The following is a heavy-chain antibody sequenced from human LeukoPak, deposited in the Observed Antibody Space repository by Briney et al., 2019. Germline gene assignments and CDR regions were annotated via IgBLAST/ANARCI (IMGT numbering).Heavy chain of an antibody. D-gene: IGHD2-8*02. Sequence: GGSLRLSCAVSGFTVSGTYMSWVRQAPGKGLEWVSVIYSGGNTYYSDSVKGRFAISRDTSKNTLYLQMNSLRAGDTAVYYCVRVAKERVGGVYYFDYWGQGTPVTVSS. J-gene: IGHJ4*02. CDR3: VRVAKERVGGVYYFDY. CDR1: GFTVSGTY. CDR2: IYSGGNT. V-gene: IGHV3-66*01.